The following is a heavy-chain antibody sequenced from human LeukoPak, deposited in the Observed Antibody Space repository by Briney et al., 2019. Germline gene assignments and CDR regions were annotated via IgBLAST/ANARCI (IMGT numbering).Heavy chain of an antibody. Sequence: GGSLRLFCAASGFTFISYAMSWVSQAPGKGLEWVSAISGGGGRTYYADSVKGRFTICRDNSKNTLYLQMNSLRRAEDTAVYYCAKGPSYYDTNGYSRRSFDPWGQRILVTVSS. D-gene: IGHD3-22*01. CDR3: AKGPSYYDTNGYSRRSFDP. V-gene: IGHV3-23*01. CDR1: GFTFISYA. CDR2: ISGGGGRT. J-gene: IGHJ5*02.